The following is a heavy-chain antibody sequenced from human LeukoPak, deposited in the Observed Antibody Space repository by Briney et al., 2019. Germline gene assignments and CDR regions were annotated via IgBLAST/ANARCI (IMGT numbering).Heavy chain of an antibody. J-gene: IGHJ4*02. D-gene: IGHD1-26*01. V-gene: IGHV1-69*04. CDR2: IIPILNMA. Sequence: RASVKVSCKASGGTFSSYAISWVRQAPGQGLEYLGRIIPILNMADPAHKFQGRITITADKSSNTAYMDLTSLRSEDTAIYYCVTGGGVTYSDFAFWGQETLVTVPA. CDR3: VTGGGVTYSDFAF. CDR1: GGTFSSYA.